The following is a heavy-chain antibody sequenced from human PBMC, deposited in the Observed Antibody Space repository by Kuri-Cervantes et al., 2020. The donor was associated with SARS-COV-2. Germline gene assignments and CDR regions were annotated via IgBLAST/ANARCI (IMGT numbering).Heavy chain of an antibody. CDR3: AKTLLRIAVAGTSYYFDY. CDR2: ISGSGGST. J-gene: IGHJ4*02. D-gene: IGHD6-19*01. Sequence: LSLTCAASGFTFSSYAMSWVRQAPGKGLEWVSAISGSGGSTYYADSVKGRFTISRDNSKNTLYLQMNSLRAEDTAVYYCAKTLLRIAVAGTSYYFDYWGQGTLVTVSS. V-gene: IGHV3-23*01. CDR1: GFTFSSYA.